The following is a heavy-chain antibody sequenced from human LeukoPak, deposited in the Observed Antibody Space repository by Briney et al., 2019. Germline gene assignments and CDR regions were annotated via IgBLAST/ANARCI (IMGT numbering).Heavy chain of an antibody. CDR1: GGSISTY. Sequence: MPSETLSLTCTVSGGSISTYWSWIRQPPGKGLEWIGYIYYNGNTNYNPSLKSRVTISVDTAKNQFSLKLSSVTAADTALYYCARVKSGPVGNSNYDWLDPWGQGTLVTVSS. J-gene: IGHJ5*02. CDR2: IYYNGNT. D-gene: IGHD4-11*01. CDR3: ARVKSGPVGNSNYDWLDP. V-gene: IGHV4-59*01.